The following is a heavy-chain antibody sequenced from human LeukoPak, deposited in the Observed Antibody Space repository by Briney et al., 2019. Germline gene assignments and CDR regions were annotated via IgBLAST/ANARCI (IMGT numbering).Heavy chain of an antibody. CDR3: ARDQRNYDSSGNYYYYGMDV. Sequence: GGSLRLSCAASGFTFSTYAMSWVRQAPGKGLELVSGTIGSGATTFYADSVKGRFTISRDNSKNTLFLQMNSLRAEDTAVYYCARDQRNYDSSGNYYYYGMDVWGQGTTVTVSS. J-gene: IGHJ6*02. D-gene: IGHD3-22*01. CDR1: GFTFSTYA. V-gene: IGHV3-23*01. CDR2: TIGSGATT.